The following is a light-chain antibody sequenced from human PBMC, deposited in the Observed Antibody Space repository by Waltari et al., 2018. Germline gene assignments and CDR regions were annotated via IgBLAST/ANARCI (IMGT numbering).Light chain of an antibody. V-gene: IGLV1-40*01. CDR3: QSYDSSLSGVV. J-gene: IGLJ2*01. CDR2: GNI. Sequence: QSVLTQPPSVSGAPGQRVTISCPGSSSNIRASYAVHWYQPLPGTAPKLLIYGNINRPSGLPDRFSGSKSGTSASLAITGLQSEDEAEYYCQSYDSSLSGVVFGGGTKLTVL. CDR1: SSNIRASYA.